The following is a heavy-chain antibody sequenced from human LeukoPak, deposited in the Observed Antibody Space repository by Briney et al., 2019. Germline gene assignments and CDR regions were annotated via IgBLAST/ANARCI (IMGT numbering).Heavy chain of an antibody. CDR2: INPSGGST. V-gene: IGHV1-46*01. D-gene: IGHD3-3*01. CDR1: GYTFTSYY. Sequence: ASVKVACKASGYTFTSYYMHWVRQAPGQGLEWMGIINPSGGSTSYAQKIQGRVNMTRDMSTSTVYMELSSLRSEDTAVYYCARSAFYGFWSGCYTGGYYFDYWGQGTLVTVSS. CDR3: ARSAFYGFWSGCYTGGYYFDY. J-gene: IGHJ4*02.